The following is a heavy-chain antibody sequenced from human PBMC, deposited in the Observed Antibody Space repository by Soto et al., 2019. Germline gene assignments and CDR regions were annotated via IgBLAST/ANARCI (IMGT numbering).Heavy chain of an antibody. CDR1: GGSISSSNW. V-gene: IGHV4-4*02. CDR2: IYHSGST. CDR3: ARTYGSGSYYSAHYYYYGMDV. Sequence: SETLSLTCAVSGGSISSSNWWSWVSQPPGKGLEWIGEIYHSGSTNYNPSLKSRVTISVDKSKNQFSLKLSSVTAADTAVYYCARTYGSGSYYSAHYYYYGMDVWGQGTTVTVSS. D-gene: IGHD3-10*01. J-gene: IGHJ6*02.